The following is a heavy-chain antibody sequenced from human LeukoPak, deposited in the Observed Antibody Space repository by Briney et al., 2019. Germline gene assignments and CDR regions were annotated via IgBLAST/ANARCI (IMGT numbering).Heavy chain of an antibody. CDR2: IYYRGST. V-gene: IGHV4-31*03. CDR3: ARDDHYDHGDYVIV. CDR1: GDSISSGFYY. Sequence: SGTLSLTCTVSGDSISSGFYYWTWIRQLPGKGLEWIGYIYYRGSTSYNPSLGSRVSMSIDASKNQFSLKLSSVTAADTAVYYCARDDHYDHGDYVIVWGQGTTVTVSS. J-gene: IGHJ6*02. D-gene: IGHD4-17*01.